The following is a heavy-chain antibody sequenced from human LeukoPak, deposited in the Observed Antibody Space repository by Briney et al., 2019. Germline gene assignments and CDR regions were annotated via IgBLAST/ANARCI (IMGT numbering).Heavy chain of an antibody. CDR1: GFTFSSYA. CDR2: ISSNGGST. J-gene: IGHJ4*02. D-gene: IGHD1-26*01. Sequence: GGSLRLSCAASGFTFSSYAMHWVRQAPGKGLEYVSAISSNGGSTYYANSVKGRFTISRDNSKNTLYLQMGSLRAEDMAVYYCARGWELSYWGQGTLVTVSS. CDR3: ARGWELSY. V-gene: IGHV3-64*01.